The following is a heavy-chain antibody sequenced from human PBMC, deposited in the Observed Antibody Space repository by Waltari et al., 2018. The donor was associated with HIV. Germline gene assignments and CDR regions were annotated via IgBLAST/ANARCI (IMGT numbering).Heavy chain of an antibody. CDR1: GHTCCDIA. D-gene: IGHD3-10*01. CDR2: LSSDGTEK. CDR3: ARSASGNYYQDPADT. V-gene: IGHV3-30*01. Sequence: QVQLVASGGGVVPPGGSLSLSCSAPGHTCCDIALDWVRQVPGKGLDWVAVLSSDGTEKYYGDSVKGRFTVSRDNSKNTLYLQMTSLTTDDTAMFYCARSASGNYYQDPADTWGQGTLVSVFS. J-gene: IGHJ5*02.